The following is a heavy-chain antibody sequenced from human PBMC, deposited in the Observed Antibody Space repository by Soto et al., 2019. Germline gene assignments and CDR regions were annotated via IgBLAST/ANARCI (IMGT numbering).Heavy chain of an antibody. CDR3: ARIAASGIVHDFDF. J-gene: IGHJ4*02. CDR2: ISAHSGNT. D-gene: IGHD6-13*01. Sequence: QVQLVQSEGEVKKPGASVKISCRASGYTFTSYAINWVRQAPGQGLEWMGWISAHSGNTNYAQKVQGRVTMTTDTPTSTAYMELRSLRSDDTAIYYCARIAASGIVHDFDFWGQGTLVTVSS. CDR1: GYTFTSYA. V-gene: IGHV1-18*01.